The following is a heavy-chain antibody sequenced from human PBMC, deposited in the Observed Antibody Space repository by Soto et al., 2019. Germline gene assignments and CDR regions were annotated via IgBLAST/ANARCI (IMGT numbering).Heavy chain of an antibody. Sequence: VASVKVSCKASGYTFTSYDMHWVRQAPGQGLEWMGIINPSGGSTSYAQKFQGRVTMTRDTSTSTVYMELSSLRSEDTAVYYCARGFTEGVGGFRLEQRMHACGHGTTV. D-gene: IGHD3-16*01. V-gene: IGHV1-46*01. CDR3: ARGFTEGVGGFRLEQRMHA. CDR2: INPSGGST. J-gene: IGHJ6*02. CDR1: GYTFTSYD.